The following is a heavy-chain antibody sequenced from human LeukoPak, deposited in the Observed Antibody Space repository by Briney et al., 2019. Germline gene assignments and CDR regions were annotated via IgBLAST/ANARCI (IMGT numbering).Heavy chain of an antibody. D-gene: IGHD2-2*02. V-gene: IGHV1-69*05. CDR1: GSTFSRFA. CDR3: ARVAAEVVGVPGAIGFGWLRRDYYYMDV. Sequence: SVKVSCKASGSTFSRFAMSWVRRAPRQGLEWMGGIIPIFGTANYAQRFQGRVTMTRDMSTSTVYMELSSLRSEDTAVYYCARVAAEVVGVPGAIGFGWLRRDYYYMDVWGKGTTVTVSS. CDR2: IIPIFGTA. J-gene: IGHJ6*03.